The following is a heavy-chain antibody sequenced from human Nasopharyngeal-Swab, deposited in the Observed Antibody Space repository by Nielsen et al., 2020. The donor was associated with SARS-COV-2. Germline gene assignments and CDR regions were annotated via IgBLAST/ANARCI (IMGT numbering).Heavy chain of an antibody. CDR2: ISSSGSTI. CDR3: ARDLWEGKRWSGSYYYYGMDV. J-gene: IGHJ6*02. V-gene: IGHV3-11*01. CDR1: GFTFSDYY. Sequence: GRSLRLSCAASGFTFSDYYMSWIRQAPGKGLEWVSYISSSGSTIYYADSVKGRFTISRDNAKNSLYLQMNSLRAEDTAVYYCARDLWEGKRWSGSYYYYGMDVWGQGTTVTVSS. D-gene: IGHD3-3*01.